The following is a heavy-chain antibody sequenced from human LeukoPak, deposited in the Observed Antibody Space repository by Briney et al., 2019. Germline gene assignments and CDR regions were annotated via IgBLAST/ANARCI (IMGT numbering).Heavy chain of an antibody. CDR1: GGSISSYY. CDR3: ARGNAGDY. D-gene: IGHD1-1*01. Sequence: SETLSLTCTVSGGSISSYYWSWIRQPPGKGLEWIGYIYYSGSTNYNPSLKSRVTISVDTSKNQFSLKLSSVTAADTAVYYRARGNAGDYWGQGTLVTVSS. V-gene: IGHV4-59*01. CDR2: IYYSGST. J-gene: IGHJ4*02.